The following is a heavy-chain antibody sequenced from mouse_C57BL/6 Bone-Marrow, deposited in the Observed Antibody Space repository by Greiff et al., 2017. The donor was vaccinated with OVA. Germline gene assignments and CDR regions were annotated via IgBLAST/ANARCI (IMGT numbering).Heavy chain of an antibody. CDR1: GYTFTDYN. V-gene: IGHV1-22*01. CDR3: AREGYGSSYDFDY. Sequence: EVQGVESGPELVKPGASVKMSCKASGYTFTDYNMHWVKQSPGQSLEWIGYINPNNGGTSYNQKFKGKATLTVNKSSSTAYMELRSLTSEDSAVYYCAREGYGSSYDFDYWGQGTTLTVSS. CDR2: INPNNGGT. D-gene: IGHD1-1*01. J-gene: IGHJ2*01.